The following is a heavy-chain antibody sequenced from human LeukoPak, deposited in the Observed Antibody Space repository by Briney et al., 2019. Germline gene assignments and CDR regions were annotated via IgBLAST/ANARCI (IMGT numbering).Heavy chain of an antibody. J-gene: IGHJ4*02. CDR1: GGSISSYY. CDR2: IYYSGTT. CDR3: ARSSGAYRSFDY. V-gene: IGHV4-59*01. Sequence: PSETLSLTCTVSGGSISSYYWSWIRQPPGKGLEWIGYIYYSGTTDYNPSLKSRVTISVDTSNNQFSLKVGSVTAADTAVYYCARSSGAYRSFDYWGQGTLVPASS. D-gene: IGHD1-26*01.